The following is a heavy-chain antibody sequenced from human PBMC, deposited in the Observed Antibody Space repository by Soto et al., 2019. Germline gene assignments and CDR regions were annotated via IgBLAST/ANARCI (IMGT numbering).Heavy chain of an antibody. J-gene: IGHJ4*02. CDR2: IKSKTDGGTT. CDR1: GFTFSNAW. V-gene: IGHV3-15*01. Sequence: GGSLRLSCAASGFTFSNAWMSWVRQAPGKGLEWVGRIKSKTDGGTTGYAAPVKGRFTISKDDSTNTLYLQMNSLKTEDTAVYYCTTDIVVVPVAEGFDYWGQGTLVTVSS. CDR3: TTDIVVVPVAEGFDY. D-gene: IGHD2-2*01.